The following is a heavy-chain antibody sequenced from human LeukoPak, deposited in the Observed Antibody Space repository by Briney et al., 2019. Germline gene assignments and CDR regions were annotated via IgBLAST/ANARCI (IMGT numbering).Heavy chain of an antibody. J-gene: IGHJ6*02. V-gene: IGHV3-48*01. D-gene: IGHD1-26*01. Sequence: PGGSLRLSCAASGFTFSSYDMNWVRQAPGKGLEWVSYISSSSGTIYYADSVKGRFTISRDNAKNSLYLQMNSLRAEDTAVYYCARDGSGSFYHYSYAMDVWGQGTTVTVSS. CDR3: ARDGSGSFYHYSYAMDV. CDR1: GFTFSSYD. CDR2: ISSSSGTI.